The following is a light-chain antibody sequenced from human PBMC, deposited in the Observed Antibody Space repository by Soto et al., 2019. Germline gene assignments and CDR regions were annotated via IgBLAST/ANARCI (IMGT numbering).Light chain of an antibody. J-gene: IGLJ1*01. CDR1: SSDVGGYDS. CDR3: SSYTSSYTLV. CDR2: EVS. Sequence: QSVLTQPASVSGSPGQSITISCSGTSSDVGGYDSVSWYQQHPGKAPKVMIYEVSNRPSGVSNRFSGSKYGNTAPLTISGLQAEDEADYYCSSYTSSYTLVFGAGTKVTVL. V-gene: IGLV2-14*01.